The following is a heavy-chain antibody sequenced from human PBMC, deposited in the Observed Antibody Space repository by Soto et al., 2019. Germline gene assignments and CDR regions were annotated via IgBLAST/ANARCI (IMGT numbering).Heavy chain of an antibody. J-gene: IGHJ4*02. Sequence: QVQLAESGGGVVQPGRSLRLSCAASGFTFRSYAMHWVRQAPGKGLEWVAVISYAGSIKNYADSVKGRLTISRDNSKNTLYLQMNSLRAEDTAVYYCAREYDGPFDYWGQGTLVTVSS. D-gene: IGHD3-16*01. CDR2: ISYAGSIK. CDR3: AREYDGPFDY. CDR1: GFTFRSYA. V-gene: IGHV3-30-3*01.